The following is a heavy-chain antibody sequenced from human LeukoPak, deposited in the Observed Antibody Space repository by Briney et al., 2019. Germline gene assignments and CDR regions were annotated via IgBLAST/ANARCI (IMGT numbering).Heavy chain of an antibody. V-gene: IGHV5-51*01. CDR3: ARPLVVRGVILRFDY. Sequence: GESLKISCKGSGYSFTSYWIGWVRQMPGKGLEWMGIIYPGDSDTRYSPSFQGQVTISADKSISTAYLQWSSLKASDTAMYYCARPLVVRGVILRFDYWGQGTLVTVSS. D-gene: IGHD3-10*01. J-gene: IGHJ4*02. CDR2: IYPGDSDT. CDR1: GYSFTSYW.